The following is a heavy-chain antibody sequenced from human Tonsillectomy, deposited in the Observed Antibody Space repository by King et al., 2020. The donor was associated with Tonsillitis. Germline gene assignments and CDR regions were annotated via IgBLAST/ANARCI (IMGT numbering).Heavy chain of an antibody. CDR2: ISWNSGSI. CDR3: GKESQGDGDSGSYYNPHYYYGMDV. Sequence: LVESGGGLVQPGRSLRLSCAASGFTFDDYAMHWVRQAPGKGLEWVSGISWNSGSIGYADAVKGRFTISRKNAKNSLYLQMNSLRAEDTALYYCGKESQGDGDSGSYYNPHYYYGMDVWGQGTTVTVSS. V-gene: IGHV3-9*01. CDR1: GFTFDDYA. D-gene: IGHD3-10*01. J-gene: IGHJ6*02.